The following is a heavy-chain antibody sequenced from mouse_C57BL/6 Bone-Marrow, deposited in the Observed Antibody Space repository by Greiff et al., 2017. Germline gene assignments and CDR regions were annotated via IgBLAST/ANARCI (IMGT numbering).Heavy chain of an antibody. CDR3: TTVYDYDWFAY. CDR2: IDPENGDT. J-gene: IGHJ3*01. D-gene: IGHD2-4*01. V-gene: IGHV14-4*01. Sequence: EVQLQQSGAELVRPGASVKLSCTASGFNIKDDYMHWVKQRPEQGLEWIGWIDPENGDTEYASKFQGKATITADTSSNTAYLQLSSRTSEDTAVYYCTTVYDYDWFAYWGQGTLVTVSA. CDR1: GFNIKDDY.